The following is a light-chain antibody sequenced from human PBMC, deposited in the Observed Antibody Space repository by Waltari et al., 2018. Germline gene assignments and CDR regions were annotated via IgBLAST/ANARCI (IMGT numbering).Light chain of an antibody. CDR3: SSQSTKNGVI. J-gene: IGLJ2*01. CDR2: DVN. Sequence: QSALTQPALVSGSPGQSITISCTGSSSDVGGDGSVSWDEDHPGQAPKVIIYDVNKRPSGVSDRFSGSKSGNTASLTISGLQAEDEATFYCSSQSTKNGVIFGGGTKVTVL. V-gene: IGLV2-14*03. CDR1: SSDVGGDGS.